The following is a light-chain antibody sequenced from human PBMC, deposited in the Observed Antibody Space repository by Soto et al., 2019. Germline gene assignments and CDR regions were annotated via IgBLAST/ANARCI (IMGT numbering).Light chain of an antibody. V-gene: IGKV3D-15*01. CDR1: QSVSIY. CDR3: QQYNSYPIT. CDR2: GTS. Sequence: ETVMTHSPATLSVSPCERATLSARASQSVSIYLAWYQQKPGQAPRLLIYGTSSRATGVPDRFSGSGSGTDFTLTISRLEPEDFATYYCQQYNSYPITFGQGTDWRL. J-gene: IGKJ5*01.